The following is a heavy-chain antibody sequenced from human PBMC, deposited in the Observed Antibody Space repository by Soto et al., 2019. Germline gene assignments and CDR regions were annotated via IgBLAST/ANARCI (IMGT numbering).Heavy chain of an antibody. V-gene: IGHV3-15*01. CDR3: TTDGVVTAFYYYYYGMDV. CDR1: GFTFSDAW. D-gene: IGHD3-3*01. J-gene: IGHJ6*02. Sequence: GGSLRLSCAASGFTFSDAWMSWVRQAPGKGLEWVGRIKSKTDGGTTDYAAPVEGRFTISRDDSKNTLYLQMNSLKTEDTAVYYRTTDGVVTAFYYYYYGMDVWGQGTTVTVSS. CDR2: IKSKTDGGTT.